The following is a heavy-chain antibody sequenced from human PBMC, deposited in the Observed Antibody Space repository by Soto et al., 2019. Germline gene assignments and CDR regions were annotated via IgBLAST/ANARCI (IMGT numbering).Heavy chain of an antibody. J-gene: IGHJ6*02. CDR2: FHPGESDT. Sequence: GESLKISCDSHGYSFTTYWITLVRQKPGKGLEWVGSFHPGESDTRYSPSFQGQVTISADRSLATAYLQWSSLQAADTAIYYCARHEATYYNFYGMDVWGQGTTVTVSS. CDR1: GYSFTTYW. V-gene: IGHV5-51*01. CDR3: ARHEATYYNFYGMDV.